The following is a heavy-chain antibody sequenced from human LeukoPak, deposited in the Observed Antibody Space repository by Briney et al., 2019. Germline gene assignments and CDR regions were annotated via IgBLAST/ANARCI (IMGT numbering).Heavy chain of an antibody. Sequence: VSVKVSSRASGYTFTSYGISWVRQAPGQGLEWMVWISTYNGNTNYTQTLKGRVTMTTETSTSTAYMALRSLRSADTAVHYCARNRDTAMVNPEDWYFDLSGRGTLVTVSS. CDR1: GYTFTSYG. CDR2: ISTYNGNT. CDR3: ARNRDTAMVNPEDWYFDL. J-gene: IGHJ2*01. D-gene: IGHD5-18*01. V-gene: IGHV1-18*01.